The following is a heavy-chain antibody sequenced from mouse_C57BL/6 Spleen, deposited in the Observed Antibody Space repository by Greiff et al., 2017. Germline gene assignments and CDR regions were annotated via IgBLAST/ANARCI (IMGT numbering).Heavy chain of an antibody. CDR3: ARSGGNYDAMDY. Sequence: EVQLQQSGPELVKPGASVKISCKASGYSFTGYYMNWVKQSPEKSLEWIGEINPSTGGTTYNQKFKAKATLTVDKSSSTAYMQLKSLTSEDSAVYYCARSGGNYDAMDYWGQGTSVTVSS. CDR1: GYSFTGYY. CDR2: INPSTGGT. D-gene: IGHD2-1*01. J-gene: IGHJ4*01. V-gene: IGHV1-42*01.